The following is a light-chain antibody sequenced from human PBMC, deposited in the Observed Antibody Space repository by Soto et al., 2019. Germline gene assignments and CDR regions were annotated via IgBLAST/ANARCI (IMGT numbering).Light chain of an antibody. CDR3: QQYNSYPLT. Sequence: DFQMTQSPSTLSASVGDIVTVTCRASQYISSWVAWYQQKPGKAPKLLIYDASNLESGVPSRFSGSRSGTYFTLTISSRQPDYFGTYYCQQYNSYPLTFGGGTKVEIK. CDR2: DAS. V-gene: IGKV1-5*01. J-gene: IGKJ4*02. CDR1: QYISSW.